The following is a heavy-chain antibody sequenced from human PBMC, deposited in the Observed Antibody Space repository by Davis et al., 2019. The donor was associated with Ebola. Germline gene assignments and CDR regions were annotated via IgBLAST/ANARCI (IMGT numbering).Heavy chain of an antibody. J-gene: IGHJ4*02. V-gene: IGHV4-34*01. CDR2: INHSGST. D-gene: IGHD1-26*01. CDR3: ARMSGSYYSY. Sequence: PSETLSLTCAVYGGSFSGYYWSWIRQPPGKGLEWIGEINHSGSTNYNPSLKSRVTISVDTSKNQFSLKLSSVTAADTAVYYCARMSGSYYSYWGQGTLVTVSS. CDR1: GGSFSGYY.